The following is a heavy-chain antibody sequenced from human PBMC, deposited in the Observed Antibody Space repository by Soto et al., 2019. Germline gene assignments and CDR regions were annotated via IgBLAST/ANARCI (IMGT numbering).Heavy chain of an antibody. Sequence: PSETLSLTCTVSGGSISSGGYYWSWIRQHPGKGLEWIGYIYYSGSTYYNPSLKSRVTISVDTSKNQFSLKLSSVTAADTAVYYCASLPTLRYFDWSYGMDVWGQGTTVTVSS. CDR2: IYYSGST. V-gene: IGHV4-31*03. J-gene: IGHJ6*02. CDR1: GGSISSGGYY. D-gene: IGHD3-9*01. CDR3: ASLPTLRYFDWSYGMDV.